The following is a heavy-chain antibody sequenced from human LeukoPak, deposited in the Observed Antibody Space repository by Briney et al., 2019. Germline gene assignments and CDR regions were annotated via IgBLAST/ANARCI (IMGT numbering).Heavy chain of an antibody. J-gene: IGHJ5*02. CDR1: GGSISGYY. Sequence: SETLSLTCTVSGGSISGYYWIWIRQPPGKGLEWIGYIYYSGSTNYNPSLKSRVTISVDTSKNHFSLMLSSVTAADTAVYFCARATQRYCSGTTCFPYWFDTWGQGTLATVSS. V-gene: IGHV4-59*01. CDR2: IYYSGST. CDR3: ARATQRYCSGTTCFPYWFDT. D-gene: IGHD2-2*01.